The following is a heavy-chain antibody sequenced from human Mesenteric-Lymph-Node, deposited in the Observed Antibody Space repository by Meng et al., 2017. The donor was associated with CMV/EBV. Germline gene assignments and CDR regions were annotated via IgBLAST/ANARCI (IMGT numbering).Heavy chain of an antibody. CDR1: GFTFSTYD. J-gene: IGHJ4*02. D-gene: IGHD5-12*01. Sequence: GGSLRLSCAASGFTFSTYDMHWVRQAPGKGLEWVTIISYDENKIFYADSLKGRFTVSRDNSKNTLYLQMNSLRPEDTAVYYCVSRRYSGYDYLDWGQGTLVTVSS. CDR2: ISYDENKI. CDR3: VSRRYSGYDYLD. V-gene: IGHV3-30*04.